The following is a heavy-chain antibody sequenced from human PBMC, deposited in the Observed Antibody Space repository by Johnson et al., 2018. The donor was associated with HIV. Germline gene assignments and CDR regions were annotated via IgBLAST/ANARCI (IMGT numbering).Heavy chain of an antibody. CDR2: ISFDGSNK. CDR1: GFTFSNHG. Sequence: QVQLVESGGDVVQPGRSQRLSCAASGFTFSNHGMHWVRQAPGKGMEWVAVISFDGSNKYYADSVKGRFTISRDNSNNTLYLQMNSLRADDTAVYYGAKDRNWGASGGFDIWGQGTMLTVSS. D-gene: IGHD7-27*01. V-gene: IGHV3-30*18. J-gene: IGHJ3*02. CDR3: AKDRNWGASGGFDI.